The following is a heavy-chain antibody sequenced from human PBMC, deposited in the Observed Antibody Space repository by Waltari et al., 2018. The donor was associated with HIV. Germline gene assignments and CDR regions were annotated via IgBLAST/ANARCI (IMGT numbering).Heavy chain of an antibody. V-gene: IGHV4-4*07. CDR2: IYTSGST. D-gene: IGHD3-10*02. CDR1: GGSISSYY. CDR3: ARGITRMGENWFDP. Sequence: QVQLQESGPGLVKPSETLSLTCPASGGSISSYYWRWIRQPAGKGLEWIGRIYTSGSTNYNPSLKSRVTMSVDTSKNQFSLKLSSVTAADTAVYYCARGITRMGENWFDPWGQGTLVTVSS. J-gene: IGHJ5*02.